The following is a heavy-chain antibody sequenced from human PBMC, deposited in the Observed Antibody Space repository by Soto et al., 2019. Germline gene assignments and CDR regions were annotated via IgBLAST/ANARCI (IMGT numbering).Heavy chain of an antibody. CDR2: ISSSGSTI. Sequence: GGSLRLSCAASGFTFSSYEMNWVRQAPGKGLGWASYISSSGSTIYYADSVKGRFTISRDNAKNSLYLQMNSLRAEDTAVYYCARRAAAVNTPIDYWGQGTRVTVSS. CDR3: ARRAAAVNTPIDY. J-gene: IGHJ4*02. V-gene: IGHV3-48*03. CDR1: GFTFSSYE. D-gene: IGHD6-13*01.